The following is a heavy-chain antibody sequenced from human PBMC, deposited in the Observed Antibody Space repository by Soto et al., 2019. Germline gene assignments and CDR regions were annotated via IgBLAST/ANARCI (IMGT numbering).Heavy chain of an antibody. Sequence: PSETLSLTCAVSGGSISSSNWWSWVRQPPGKGLEWIGEIYHSGSTNYNPSLKSRVTISVDKSKNQFSLKLSSVTAADTAVYYCARDLARPSRTYYYYYGMDVWGQGTTVTVSS. CDR2: IYHSGST. CDR1: GGSISSSNW. V-gene: IGHV4-4*02. J-gene: IGHJ6*02. CDR3: ARDLARPSRTYYYYYGMDV. D-gene: IGHD6-6*01.